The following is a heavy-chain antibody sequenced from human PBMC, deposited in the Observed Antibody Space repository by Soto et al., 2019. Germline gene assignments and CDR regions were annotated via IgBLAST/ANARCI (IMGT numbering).Heavy chain of an antibody. CDR1: GDSVSSNSAA. D-gene: IGHD2-2*01. CDR2: TFYRSKWYN. J-gene: IGHJ4*02. CDR3: ERECGRRQLPYYFHF. Sequence: SQTLSLTCAISGDSVSSNSAAWNWIRQSPSRGLEWLGRTFYRSKWYNDYAVSVKSRITINPDTSKNQFSLQLNSVTPEDTAVYYFERECGRRQLPYYFHFRAQGPLVTGSS. V-gene: IGHV6-1*01.